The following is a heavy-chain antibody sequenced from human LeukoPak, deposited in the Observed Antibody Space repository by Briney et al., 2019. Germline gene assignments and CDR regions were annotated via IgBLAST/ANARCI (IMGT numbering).Heavy chain of an antibody. J-gene: IGHJ4*02. Sequence: ASVKVSCKASGYTFTGYYMHWVRQAPGQGLEWMGWINPNSGGTNYAQKFQGRVTMTRDTSISTAYMELSRLRSDDTAVYYCARDLSVLSGHPDDYWGQGTLVTVSS. CDR2: INPNSGGT. CDR3: ARDLSVLSGHPDDY. CDR1: GYTFTGYY. D-gene: IGHD6-19*01. V-gene: IGHV1-2*02.